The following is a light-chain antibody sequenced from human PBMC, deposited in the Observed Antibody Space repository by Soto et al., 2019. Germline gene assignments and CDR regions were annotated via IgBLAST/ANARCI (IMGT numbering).Light chain of an antibody. J-gene: IGKJ2*01. CDR2: DAS. Sequence: DIQLTQSPPFLSASAGDRVSITCRASQDIRQYLVWYQQKPGKAPNVVIFDASSLQTGVPSRFSGSGSGTEFTLTITSLQPEDFATYYCRHFYTFGQGTKVDIK. CDR1: QDIRQY. CDR3: RHFYT. V-gene: IGKV1-9*01.